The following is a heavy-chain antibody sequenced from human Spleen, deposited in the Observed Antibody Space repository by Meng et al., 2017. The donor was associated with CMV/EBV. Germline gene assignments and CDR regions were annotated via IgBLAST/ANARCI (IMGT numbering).Heavy chain of an antibody. CDR2: INPDGGTT. Sequence: CKASGYTFITYYIHWVRQAPGQGLEWMGRINPDGGTTTYSQKFQGGVTLTSDTSTNTVYMELSRLRYEDTAVYYCARDLVGYDAFDVWGQGTMVTVSS. CDR1: GYTFITYY. J-gene: IGHJ3*01. CDR3: ARDLVGYDAFDV. V-gene: IGHV1-46*01. D-gene: IGHD3-22*01.